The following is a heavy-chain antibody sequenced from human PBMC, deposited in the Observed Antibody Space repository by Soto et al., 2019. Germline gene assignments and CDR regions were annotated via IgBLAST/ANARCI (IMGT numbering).Heavy chain of an antibody. CDR3: ARVSGRYVFDY. Sequence: NLGGSLRLSCAASGFTFSDYYMSWIRQAPGKGLEWVSYIKSSGTYTNYADSMKGRFTISRDNAKNSLFLQMNSLRAEDTAVYYCARVSGRYVFDYWGQGTLVTVSS. CDR2: IKSSGTYT. V-gene: IGHV3-11*05. CDR1: GFTFSDYY. J-gene: IGHJ4*02. D-gene: IGHD1-26*01.